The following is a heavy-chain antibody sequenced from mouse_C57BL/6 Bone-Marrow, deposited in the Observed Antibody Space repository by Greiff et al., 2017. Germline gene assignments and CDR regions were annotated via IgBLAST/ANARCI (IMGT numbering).Heavy chain of an antibody. V-gene: IGHV1-74*01. CDR2: IHPSDSDT. J-gene: IGHJ3*01. CDR3: SIGGPTLRLFAY. D-gene: IGHD3-2*02. CDR1: GYTFTSYW. Sequence: QVQLQQPGAELVKPGASVKVSCKASGYTFTSYWMHWVKQRPGQGLEWIGRIHPSDSDTNYNQKFKGKATLTVDKSSSTAYMPLSSLTSEDSAVYYCSIGGPTLRLFAYWGQGTLVTVSA.